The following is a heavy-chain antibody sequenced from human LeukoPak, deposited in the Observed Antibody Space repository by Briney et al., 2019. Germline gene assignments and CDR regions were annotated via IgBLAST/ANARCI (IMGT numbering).Heavy chain of an antibody. CDR2: ISSSGSNI. CDR3: AKGESITSAWFDS. D-gene: IGHD5-24*01. J-gene: IGHJ5*01. CDR1: GFTLSSYS. V-gene: IGHV3-48*04. Sequence: GGSLRLSCAASGFTLSSYSMNWVRQAPGKGLEWVSYISSSGSNIYYADSVKGRFTISRDNAKNSLYLQMDSLRAEDTAVYYCAKGESITSAWFDSWGQGTLVTVSS.